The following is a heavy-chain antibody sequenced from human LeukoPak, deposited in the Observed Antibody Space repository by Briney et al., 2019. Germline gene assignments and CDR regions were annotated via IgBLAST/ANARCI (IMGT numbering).Heavy chain of an antibody. CDR1: GYTFSNYW. D-gene: IGHD4-17*01. J-gene: IGHJ1*01. V-gene: IGHV5-51*01. CDR2: NYPGGSDT. Sequence: GESLKISCKGSGYTFSNYWIGWVRQMPGKGLEYLGINYPGGSDTKYSPAFEGHITISVDKSITTAYLQWSSLKASDTAMYYCARPDDNADYILSYWGQGTLVTVSS. CDR3: ARPDDNADYILSY.